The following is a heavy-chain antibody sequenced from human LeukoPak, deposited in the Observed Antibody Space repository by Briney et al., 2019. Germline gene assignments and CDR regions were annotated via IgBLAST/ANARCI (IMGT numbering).Heavy chain of an antibody. V-gene: IGHV4-34*01. J-gene: IGHJ4*02. Sequence: SETLSLTCAVYGGSFSGYFWSWIRQPPGKGLEWIGEINHSGSTNYNPSLKSRVTISVDTSKNQFSLKLSSVTAADTAVYYCASQASGSYYYPIDSWGQGTLVTVSS. CDR2: INHSGST. D-gene: IGHD1-26*01. CDR1: GGSFSGYF. CDR3: ASQASGSYYYPIDS.